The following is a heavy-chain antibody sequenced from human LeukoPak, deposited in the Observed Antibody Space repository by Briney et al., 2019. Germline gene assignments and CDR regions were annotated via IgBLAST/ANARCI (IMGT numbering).Heavy chain of an antibody. J-gene: IGHJ5*02. Sequence: PSETLSLTCTVSGGSISSYYWSWIRQPAGKGLEWIGRIYTSGSTNYNPSLKSRVTISVDTSKNQFSLKLSSVTAADTAVYYCARAPYSSSWRNWFDPWGQGTLVTVSS. CDR3: ARAPYSSSWRNWFDP. CDR1: GGSISSYY. D-gene: IGHD6-13*01. CDR2: IYTSGST. V-gene: IGHV4-4*07.